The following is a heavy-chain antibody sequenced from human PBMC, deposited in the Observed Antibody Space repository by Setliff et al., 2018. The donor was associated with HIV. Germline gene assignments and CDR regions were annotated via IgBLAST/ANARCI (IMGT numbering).Heavy chain of an antibody. CDR2: INPYNAKT. D-gene: IGHD2-2*01. CDR3: ARDSGALYCSSTSCYAY. Sequence: ASVKVSCKASGYSFRNYGVTWVRQAPGQGLEWLGWINPYNAKTNYAQKLQDRVTMTTDTSTSTAYMELRSLTSDDTAVYYCARDSGALYCSSTSCYAYWGQGTVVTVSS. CDR1: GYSFRNYG. V-gene: IGHV1-18*01. J-gene: IGHJ4*02.